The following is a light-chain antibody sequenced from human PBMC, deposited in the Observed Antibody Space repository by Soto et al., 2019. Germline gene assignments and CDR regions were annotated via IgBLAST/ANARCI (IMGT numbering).Light chain of an antibody. V-gene: IGKV1-39*01. CDR3: QQTYSGRT. CDR1: QNIVNC. Sequence: DIQMTQSPSSLTASVGDTVTITCRTRQNIVNCVNWYQQRPGKAPDLLISAASTLHSGEPSRFSGSGSGPVFNLTISSLQPDDFATYYCQQTYSGRTFGQGTKVDIQ. CDR2: AAS. J-gene: IGKJ1*01.